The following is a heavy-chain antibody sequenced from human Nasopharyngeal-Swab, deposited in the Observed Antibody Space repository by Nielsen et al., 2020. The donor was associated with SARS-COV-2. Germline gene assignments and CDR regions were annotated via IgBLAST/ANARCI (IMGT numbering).Heavy chain of an antibody. CDR2: ISYDGSNE. CDR3: ARSYYGAYYYGMDV. D-gene: IGHD4-17*01. J-gene: IGHJ6*02. Sequence: GESLKISCAASGFTFSSYAMHWVRQAPGKGLEWVAVISYDGSNEYYADSVKGRFTISRDNSKNTLYLQMNSLRAEDTAVYYCARSYYGAYYYGMDVWGQGTTVTVSS. V-gene: IGHV3-30-3*01. CDR1: GFTFSSYA.